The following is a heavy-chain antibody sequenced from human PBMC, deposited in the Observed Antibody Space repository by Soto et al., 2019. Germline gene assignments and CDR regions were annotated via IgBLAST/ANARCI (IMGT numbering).Heavy chain of an antibody. V-gene: IGHV4-4*02. CDR2: AHHSGRT. CDR1: GGSMTSSNW. J-gene: IGHJ4*02. Sequence: SETLSLTCTVSGGSMTSSNWWNWVRQPPGKGLEWIGEAHHSGRTNYNPSLRSRVTISVDKSQNHFSLQLASVTAADTAVYYCARSEATALDYWGQGTLVTVSS. CDR3: ARSEATALDY.